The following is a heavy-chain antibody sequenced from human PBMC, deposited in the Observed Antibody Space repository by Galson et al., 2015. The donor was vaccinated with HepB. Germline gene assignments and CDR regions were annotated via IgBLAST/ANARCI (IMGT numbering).Heavy chain of an antibody. V-gene: IGHV1-69*02. D-gene: IGHD3-22*01. CDR2: IIPILGIA. J-gene: IGHJ4*02. CDR3: ATWGGYYYDSSGGTAKGDY. CDR1: GGTFSSYT. Sequence: SVKVSCKASGGTFSSYTISWVRQAPGQGLEWMGRIIPILGIANYAQKFQGRVTITADKSTSTAYMELSSLRSEDTAVYYCATWGGYYYDSSGGTAKGDYWGQGTLVTVSS.